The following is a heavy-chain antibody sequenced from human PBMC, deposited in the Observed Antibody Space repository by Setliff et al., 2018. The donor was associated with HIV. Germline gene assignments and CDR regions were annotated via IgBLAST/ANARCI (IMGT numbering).Heavy chain of an antibody. D-gene: IGHD3-22*01. Sequence: GESLKISCKGSGYSFTNYWIGWVRQMPGKGLEWVGIIYPGDSDTRYSPSFQGQVTISVDKSINTAYLQWNSLKASDTAMYNCARSLCYYDSCGYYYNYWGQGTLVTVS. V-gene: IGHV5-51*01. CDR2: IYPGDSDT. CDR1: GYSFTNYW. J-gene: IGHJ4*02. CDR3: ARSLCYYDSCGYYYNY.